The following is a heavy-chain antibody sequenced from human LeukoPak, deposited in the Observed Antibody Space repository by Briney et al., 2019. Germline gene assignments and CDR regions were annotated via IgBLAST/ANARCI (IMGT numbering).Heavy chain of an antibody. J-gene: IGHJ4*02. CDR3: AKQPLNDYIWEN. CDR1: GFTFNNYA. D-gene: IGHD3-16*01. CDR2: ISGSGAAT. Sequence: GGSLRLSCATSGFTFNNYAMTWVRQAPGKGLEWVPTISGSGAATYYADSVKGRFTISRDNSKNTMYLQMTSLRAEDTAVYYCAKQPLNDYIWENWGQGTLVTVSS. V-gene: IGHV3-23*01.